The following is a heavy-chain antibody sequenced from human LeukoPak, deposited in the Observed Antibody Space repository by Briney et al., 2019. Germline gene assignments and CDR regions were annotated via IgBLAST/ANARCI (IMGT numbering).Heavy chain of an antibody. V-gene: IGHV4-61*02. CDR1: GGSISSGSYY. CDR2: IYTSGST. J-gene: IGHJ4*02. Sequence: SETLSLTCTVSGGSISSGSYYWSWIRQPAGKGLEWIGRIYTSGSTNYNPSLKSRVTISVDTSKNQFSLKLSSVTAADTAVYYCARGYGGYELLDYWGQGTLVTVSS. CDR3: ARGYGGYELLDY. D-gene: IGHD5-12*01.